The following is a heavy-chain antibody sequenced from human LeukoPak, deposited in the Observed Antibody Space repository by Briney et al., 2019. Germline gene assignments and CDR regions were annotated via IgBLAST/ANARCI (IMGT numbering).Heavy chain of an antibody. CDR1: GNYW. CDR3: VSFYETY. Sequence: GGSLRLSCAASGNYWMHWVRQAQGKGLVWVSHVNSDGSWTTYADSVKGRFTISKDNAKNTVYLQMNNLRAEDTAVYYCVSFYETYWGRGTLVTVSS. V-gene: IGHV3-74*01. D-gene: IGHD2-2*01. J-gene: IGHJ4*02. CDR2: VNSDGSWT.